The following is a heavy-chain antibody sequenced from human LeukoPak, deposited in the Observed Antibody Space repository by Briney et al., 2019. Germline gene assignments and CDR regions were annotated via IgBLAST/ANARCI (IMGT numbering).Heavy chain of an antibody. J-gene: IGHJ5*02. CDR1: GFTFSSYG. V-gene: IGHV3-30*18. Sequence: GGSLRLSCAASGFTFSSYGMHWVRQAPGKGLEWVAVISYDGSNKYYADSVKGRFTISRDNSKNTLYLQMNSLRAGDTAVYYCAKAKGDTIPAWGQGTLVTVSS. CDR3: AKAKGDTIPA. CDR2: ISYDGSNK. D-gene: IGHD3-3*01.